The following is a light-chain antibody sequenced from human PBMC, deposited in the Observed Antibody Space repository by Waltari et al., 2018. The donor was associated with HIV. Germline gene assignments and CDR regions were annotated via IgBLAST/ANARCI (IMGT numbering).Light chain of an antibody. J-gene: IGKJ1*01. CDR1: QSLLDSNGYNY. CDR3: TQALKHPRT. V-gene: IGKV2-28*01. CDR2: LGS. Sequence: DIVMTQSPLSLPVTPGEPASISCRSRQSLLDSNGYNYLDWYLQKPGQSPQLLIYLGSNRASGVPDRFSGSGSGTDFTLKISRVEAEDVGVYYCTQALKHPRTFGQGTKVEIK.